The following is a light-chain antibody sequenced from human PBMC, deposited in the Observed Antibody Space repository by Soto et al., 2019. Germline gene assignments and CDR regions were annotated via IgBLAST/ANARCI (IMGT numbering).Light chain of an antibody. CDR1: SSDIGTYNY. Sequence: QSALAQPASVSGSPGQSITISCTGTSSDIGTYNYVSWYQQHAGKVPKLMIYDVSNRPSGVSDRFSGSNSGNTASLTISGLQAEDEADYYCTSYTSSRTVVFGGGTKVTVL. V-gene: IGLV2-14*03. CDR3: TSYTSSRTVV. CDR2: DVS. J-gene: IGLJ2*01.